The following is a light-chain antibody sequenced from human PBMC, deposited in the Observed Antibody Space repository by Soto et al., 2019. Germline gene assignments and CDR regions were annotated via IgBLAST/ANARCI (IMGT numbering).Light chain of an antibody. CDR1: QSVSTH. J-gene: IGKJ2*01. V-gene: IGKV3-15*01. Sequence: EIVMTQSPATLSVSPGERATLSGRASQSVSTHLAWYQQKPGQAPRLLMYGASTRTTGIPARFSGSGSGTGFALTISSLQSEDFAVYYCQQYHNWPPYTFGQGTKLEIK. CDR2: GAS. CDR3: QQYHNWPPYT.